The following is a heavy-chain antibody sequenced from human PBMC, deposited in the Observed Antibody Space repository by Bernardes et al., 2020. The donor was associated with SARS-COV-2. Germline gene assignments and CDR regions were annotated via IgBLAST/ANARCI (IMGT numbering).Heavy chain of an antibody. V-gene: IGHV3-23*01. D-gene: IGHD2-8*01. CDR1: GFSFNNFS. Sequence: GGSLRLSCAASGFSFNNFSMAWVRQAPGKGLEWLSSISDGSDNIYYGDSVTDRFTISRDNSKNTLYLQMNNLRAEDTAIYYCAKDLFPNGPDAFDIWGQGTHVTVSA. CDR3: AKDLFPNGPDAFDI. J-gene: IGHJ3*02. CDR2: ISDGSDNI.